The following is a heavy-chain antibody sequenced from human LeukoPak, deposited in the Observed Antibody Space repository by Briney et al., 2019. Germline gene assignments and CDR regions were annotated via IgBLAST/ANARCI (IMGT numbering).Heavy chain of an antibody. J-gene: IGHJ4*02. V-gene: IGHV4-34*01. D-gene: IGHD3-22*01. Sequence: SETLSLTCAVYGGSFSGYYWSWIRQPPGKGLEWIGEINHSGSTNYNPSLKSRVTISVDTSKNQFSLKLSSVTAADTAAYYCASLPTVYSRGYLALWGQGTLVTVSS. CDR1: GGSFSGYY. CDR2: INHSGST. CDR3: ASLPTVYSRGYLAL.